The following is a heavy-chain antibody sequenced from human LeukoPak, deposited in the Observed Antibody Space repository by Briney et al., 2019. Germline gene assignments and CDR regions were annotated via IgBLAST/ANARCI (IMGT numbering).Heavy chain of an antibody. V-gene: IGHV3-30*03. D-gene: IGHD5-18*01. CDR3: ASSGYSYYYYMDV. CDR2: ISYDGSNK. J-gene: IGHJ6*03. CDR1: GFTFSSYG. Sequence: GGSLRLSCAASGFTFSSYGMQWVRQAPGKGPEWVAVISYDGSNKYYADSVKGRFTISRDNSKNTLYLQMNSLRAEDTAVYYCASSGYSYYYYMDVWGKGTTVTVSS.